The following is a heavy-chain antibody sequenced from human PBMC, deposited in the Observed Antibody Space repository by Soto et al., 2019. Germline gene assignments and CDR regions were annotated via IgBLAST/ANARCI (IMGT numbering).Heavy chain of an antibody. CDR3: ARVAGYSSNWLNFYYFDS. CDR1: GGSFSTYY. V-gene: IGHV4-34*01. CDR2: INHSGST. Sequence: SETLSLTCAVYGGSFSTYYWTCIRQPPGKRLEWIGEINHSGSTNYNPSLKSRVTISVDTSKNQFSLKLSSATAADTAVFYCARVAGYSSNWLNFYYFDSWGEGSLVTVPS. J-gene: IGHJ4*02. D-gene: IGHD6-13*01.